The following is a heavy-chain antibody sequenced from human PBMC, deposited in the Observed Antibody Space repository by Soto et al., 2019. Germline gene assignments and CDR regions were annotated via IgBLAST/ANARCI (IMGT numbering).Heavy chain of an antibody. D-gene: IGHD3-22*01. CDR2: ISNDGSNK. Sequence: QVQLVESGGGVVQPGRSLRLSCGASGFTFSNYGMHWVRQAPGKGLEWVAFISNDGSNKNYGDSVKGRFSISRDNSENTLSLQLNSLRAEDTAVYFCAKDQLPVYYYHSRGPFDSWDQGTLVTVSS. J-gene: IGHJ4*02. CDR3: AKDQLPVYYYHSRGPFDS. V-gene: IGHV3-30*18. CDR1: GFTFSNYG.